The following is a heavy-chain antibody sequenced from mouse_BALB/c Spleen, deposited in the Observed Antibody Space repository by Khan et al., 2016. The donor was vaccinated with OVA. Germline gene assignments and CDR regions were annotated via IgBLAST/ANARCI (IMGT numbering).Heavy chain of an antibody. J-gene: IGHJ1*01. V-gene: IGHV14-3*02. CDR3: AHHSYDPRNFDV. D-gene: IGHD2-3*01. CDR2: IAPANGNT. CDR1: GFNIKDTY. Sequence: VQLQQSGAELVKPGASVKLSCTASGFNIKDTYMHWVKQRPEQGLEWIGRIAPANGNTKYDPKFQDKVTITADTSSNISYLQLSSLTSEDTAVYDGAHHSYDPRNFDVWGAGTTVTVSS.